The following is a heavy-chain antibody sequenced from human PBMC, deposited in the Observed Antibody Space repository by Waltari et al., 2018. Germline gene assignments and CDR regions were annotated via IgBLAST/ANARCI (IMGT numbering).Heavy chain of an antibody. D-gene: IGHD2-21*02. CDR3: VRGYGGDVY. CDR1: GFTFTSHW. V-gene: IGHV3-74*01. CDR2: LNYDWSST. Sequence: EVQLVESGGGLVQPGGSLRLSCAASGFTFTSHWMHWVRQGPGKGREWVSLLNYDWSSTDYADFVKCRFTIARDNAKNTLYLQMNSLRAEDTGVYYCVRGYGGDVYWGQGTLVTVSS. J-gene: IGHJ4*02.